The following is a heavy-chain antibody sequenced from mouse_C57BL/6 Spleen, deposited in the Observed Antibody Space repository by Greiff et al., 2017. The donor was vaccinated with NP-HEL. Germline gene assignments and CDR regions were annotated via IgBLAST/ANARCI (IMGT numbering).Heavy chain of an antibody. V-gene: IGHV1-64*01. CDR1: GYTFTSYW. Sequence: QVQLQQPGAELVKPGASVKLSCKASGYTFTSYWMHWVKQRPGQGLEWIGMIHPNSGSTNYNEKFKSKATLTVDKSSSTAYMQLSSLTSEDSAVYYCARPSYYDYDDYYAMDYWGQGTSVTVSS. CDR3: ARPSYYDYDDYYAMDY. CDR2: IHPNSGST. J-gene: IGHJ4*01. D-gene: IGHD2-4*01.